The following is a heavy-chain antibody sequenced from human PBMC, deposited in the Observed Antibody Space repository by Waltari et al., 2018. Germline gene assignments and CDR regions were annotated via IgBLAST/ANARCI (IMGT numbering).Heavy chain of an antibody. V-gene: IGHV3-30*04. D-gene: IGHD3-22*01. CDR2: ISYNERNR. J-gene: IGHJ6*02. CDR3: ARDYCDRTNCHGMDV. CDR1: EFTFSSYP. Sequence: QVQLLASGGGVVQPGRSLRLSCAASEFTFSSYPLHWVRQAPGKGLEWVAVISYNERNRYYVDSVKGRFTISRDNSNKMLYLQMNSLRVEDTAVYYCARDYCDRTNCHGMDVWGQGTTVTVSS.